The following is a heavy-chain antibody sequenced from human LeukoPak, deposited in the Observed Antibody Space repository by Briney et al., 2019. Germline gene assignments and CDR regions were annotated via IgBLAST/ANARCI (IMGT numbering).Heavy chain of an antibody. Sequence: PGGSETLPCSVSGFRYKQGCKLGLRQAPGKGLEWVGRIKSKTDGGTADYAAPVKGRFTISRDDSKNTVYVEMNSLKAEDTAAYYCTTDGIAVAMDFWGQGTLVTVSS. D-gene: IGHD6-19*01. CDR2: IKSKTDGGTA. V-gene: IGHV3-15*01. J-gene: IGHJ4*02. CDR3: TTDGIAVAMDF. CDR1: GFRYKQGC.